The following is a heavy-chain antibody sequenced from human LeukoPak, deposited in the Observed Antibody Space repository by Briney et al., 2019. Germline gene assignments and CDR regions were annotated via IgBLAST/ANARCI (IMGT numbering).Heavy chain of an antibody. D-gene: IGHD3-16*02. Sequence: SVKVSCKASGCTFGSYAISWVRQAPGPGLEWMGGIIPIFGTANYAQKFQGRVTITADESTSTAYMELSSLRSEDTAVYYCARDSLSDDYVWGSYRYIWFDPWGQGTLVNVSS. CDR2: IIPIFGTA. V-gene: IGHV1-69*01. J-gene: IGHJ5*02. CDR1: GCTFGSYA. CDR3: ARDSLSDDYVWGSYRYIWFDP.